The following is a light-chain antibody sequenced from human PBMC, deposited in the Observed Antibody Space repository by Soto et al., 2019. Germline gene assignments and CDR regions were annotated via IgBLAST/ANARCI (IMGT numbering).Light chain of an antibody. Sequence: IVVTQTPGTLSLSPGERATLSCRASQSVTNNYLAWYQQKPGQAPRLLIYAALYRATGIPDRFSGSGSGTDFTLTISRLESEDLALYYCQQYGTSPWTFGQGTKVEIK. CDR3: QQYGTSPWT. CDR2: AAL. CDR1: QSVTNNY. J-gene: IGKJ1*01. V-gene: IGKV3-20*01.